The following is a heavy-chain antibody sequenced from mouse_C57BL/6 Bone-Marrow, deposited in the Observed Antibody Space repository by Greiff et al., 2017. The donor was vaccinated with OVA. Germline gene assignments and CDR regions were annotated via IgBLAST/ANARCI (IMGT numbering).Heavy chain of an antibody. CDR2: ISYDGSN. D-gene: IGHD1-1*01. V-gene: IGHV3-6*01. Sequence: EVKLVESGPGLVKPSQSLSLTCSVTGYSITSGYYWNWIRQFPGNKLEWMGYISYDGSNNYNPSLKNRISITRDPSKNQFFLKLNSVTTEDTATYYCARDYYGSFFDYWGQGTTLTVSS. J-gene: IGHJ2*01. CDR3: ARDYYGSFFDY. CDR1: GYSITSGYY.